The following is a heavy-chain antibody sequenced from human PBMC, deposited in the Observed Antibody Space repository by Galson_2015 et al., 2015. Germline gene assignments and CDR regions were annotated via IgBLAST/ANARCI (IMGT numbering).Heavy chain of an antibody. D-gene: IGHD3-10*01. CDR3: ARAGRGSGSYLDY. Sequence: SLRLSCAASGFTFSSYSMNWVRQAPGKGLEWVSSISSSSSYIYYADSVKGRFTISRDNAKNSLYLQMNSLRAEDTAVYYCARAGRGSGSYLDYWGQGTLVTVSS. V-gene: IGHV3-21*01. J-gene: IGHJ4*02. CDR2: ISSSSSYI. CDR1: GFTFSSYS.